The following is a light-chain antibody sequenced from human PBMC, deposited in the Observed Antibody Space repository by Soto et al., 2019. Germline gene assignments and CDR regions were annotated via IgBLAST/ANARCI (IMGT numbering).Light chain of an antibody. Sequence: EIVLTQSPGTLSLSPGERATLSCRASQSVSKNFLAWYQQQPGQAPRLLISGASNMGTGIPDRFIGSGSGTDYSLTIDRLKPEDLAVYFCQQYGSSPPTFGEGTKVAIK. CDR1: QSVSKNF. J-gene: IGKJ4*01. CDR3: QQYGSSPPT. CDR2: GAS. V-gene: IGKV3-20*01.